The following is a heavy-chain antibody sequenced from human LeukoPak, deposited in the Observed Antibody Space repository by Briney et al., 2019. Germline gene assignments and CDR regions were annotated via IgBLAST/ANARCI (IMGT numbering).Heavy chain of an antibody. V-gene: IGHV4-4*07. D-gene: IGHD2-2*01. Sequence: SWTLSVTRTVTGGIISRYHWSGLRQPAGRELDGIGRIYTSGSTNYNASLKSRVTMSVDTSKNQFSLKLSSVTAADTAVYYCARGYCSSTSCYMGGFDPWGQGTLVTVSS. J-gene: IGHJ5*02. CDR3: ARGYCSSTSCYMGGFDP. CDR1: GGIISRYH. CDR2: IYTSGST.